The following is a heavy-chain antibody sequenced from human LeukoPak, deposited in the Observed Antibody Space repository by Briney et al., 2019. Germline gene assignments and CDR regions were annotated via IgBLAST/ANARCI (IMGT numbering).Heavy chain of an antibody. D-gene: IGHD5-18*01. CDR3: AGNSYRGFVFDY. CDR1: GFTFSSYG. V-gene: IGHV3-23*01. Sequence: GGTLRLSCAASGFTFSSYGMSWVRQAPGKGLEWVSAISGSGGSTYYADSVKGRFTISRDNSKNTLCLQMNSLRAEDTAVYYCAGNSYRGFVFDYWGQGTLVTVSS. J-gene: IGHJ4*02. CDR2: ISGSGGST.